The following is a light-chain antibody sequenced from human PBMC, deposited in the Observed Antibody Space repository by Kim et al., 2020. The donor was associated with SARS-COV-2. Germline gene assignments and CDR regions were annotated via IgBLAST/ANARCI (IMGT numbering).Light chain of an antibody. CDR2: VKN. V-gene: IGLV3-19*01. CDR3: SARDSSGKHVV. CDR1: RLRSYY. Sequence: ALGQTVRITCQGDRLRSYYASWDQQKPGQAPVLVIYVKNNRPSGIPYRFSGSNSGNTASLTITGAQAEDEADYYCSARDSSGKHVVFGGGTQLTVL. J-gene: IGLJ2*01.